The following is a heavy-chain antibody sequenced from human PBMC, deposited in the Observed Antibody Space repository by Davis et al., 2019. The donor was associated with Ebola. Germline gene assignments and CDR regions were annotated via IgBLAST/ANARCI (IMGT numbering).Heavy chain of an antibody. J-gene: IGHJ4*02. Sequence: GSLRLSCTVSGGSISSSSYYWGWIRQPPGKGLEWIGSIYYSGSTYYNPSLKSRVTMSVDTSKNQFSLQLSSVTAADTAVYYCARGGYWAFDYWGQGGLVTVSS. D-gene: IGHD1-26*01. CDR1: GGSISSSSYY. V-gene: IGHV4-39*07. CDR2: IYYSGST. CDR3: ARGGYWAFDY.